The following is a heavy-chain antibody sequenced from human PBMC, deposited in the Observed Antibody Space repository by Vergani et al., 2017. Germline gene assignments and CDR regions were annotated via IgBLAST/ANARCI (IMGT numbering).Heavy chain of an antibody. D-gene: IGHD6-13*01. CDR2: IYHSGST. CDR1: GYSISSGYY. CDR3: ARPSAAGTYY. J-gene: IGHJ4*02. V-gene: IGHV4-38-2*01. Sequence: QVQLQESGPGLVKPSETLALTCAVSGYSISSGYYWGWIRQPPGKGLEWIGSIYHSGSTYYNPSLKSRVTISVDTSKNQFSLKLSSVTAADTAGYYCARPSAAGTYYWGQGTLVTVSS.